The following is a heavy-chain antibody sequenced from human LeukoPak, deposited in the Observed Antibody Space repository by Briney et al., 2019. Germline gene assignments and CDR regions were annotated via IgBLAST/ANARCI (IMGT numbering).Heavy chain of an antibody. J-gene: IGHJ5*02. D-gene: IGHD2-2*01. CDR2: IYYSGST. V-gene: IGHV4-39*07. CDR1: GGSISSSSYY. CDR3: ARDGVRDPPPPSLGPHCSSTSCYDVAKQNWFDP. Sequence: PSETLSLTCTVSGGSISSSSYYWGWIRQPPGKGLEWIGSIYYSGSTYYNPSLKSRVTISVDTSKNQFSLKLSSVTAADTAVYYCARDGVRDPPPPSLGPHCSSTSCYDVAKQNWFDPWGQGTLVTVSS.